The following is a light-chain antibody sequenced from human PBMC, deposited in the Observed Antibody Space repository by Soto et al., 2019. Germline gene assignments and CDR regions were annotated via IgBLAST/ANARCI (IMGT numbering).Light chain of an antibody. CDR1: SXDVGGYNY. V-gene: IGLV2-11*01. CDR2: DVS. Sequence: QSALTQPRSVSGSPGQSVTISCTGTSXDVGGYNYVSWYQQHPGKAPKLMIYDVSKRPSGVPDRFSGSKSGNTASLTISGLQAVDEADYYCCSYAGSYTFYVFGTGTKVTVL. CDR3: CSYAGSYTFYV. J-gene: IGLJ1*01.